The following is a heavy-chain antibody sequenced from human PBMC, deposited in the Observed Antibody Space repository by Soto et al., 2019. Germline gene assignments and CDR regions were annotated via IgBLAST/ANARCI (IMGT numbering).Heavy chain of an antibody. J-gene: IGHJ1*01. CDR2: IWYDGSKK. D-gene: IGHD4-17*01. Sequence: QVQVVESGGGVVQPGRSLRLSCAASGFTFSSFGMHWVRQAPGKGLEWVSLIWYDGSKKSYGDSVKGRFTISRDNSRNTVYLQMNSLRADDTAVYYCARARYGDFLPWGQGTLVTVSS. CDR1: GFTFSSFG. V-gene: IGHV3-33*01. CDR3: ARARYGDFLP.